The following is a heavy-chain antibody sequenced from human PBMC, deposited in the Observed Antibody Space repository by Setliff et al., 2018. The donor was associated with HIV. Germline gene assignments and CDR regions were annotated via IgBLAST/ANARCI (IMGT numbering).Heavy chain of an antibody. CDR1: GGSISSGSYY. D-gene: IGHD6-13*01. CDR2: IYTSGST. J-gene: IGHJ6*03. CDR3: ARDRGGAAAGGYYYMDV. V-gene: IGHV4-61*09. Sequence: SETLSLTCTVSGGSISSGSYYWSWIRQPAGKGLEWIGHIYTSGSTNYNPSLKSRVTISIDTSKNQFSLKLSSVTAADTAVYYCARDRGGAAAGGYYYMDVWGKGTTVTVSS.